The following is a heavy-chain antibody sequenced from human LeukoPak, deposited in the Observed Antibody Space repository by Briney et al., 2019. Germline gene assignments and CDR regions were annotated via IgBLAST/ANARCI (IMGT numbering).Heavy chain of an antibody. J-gene: IGHJ4*02. CDR2: ISGNGGTT. V-gene: IGHV3-23*01. Sequence: GGSLRLSCAASGFTFSTYAMIWVRQVPGKGLEWVSAISGNGGTTYYADSVKGRFTISRDNSKNTLCLQMNSLRADDTAVYYCAKDRGYWGQGTLVTVSS. CDR1: GFTFSTYA. CDR3: AKDRGY.